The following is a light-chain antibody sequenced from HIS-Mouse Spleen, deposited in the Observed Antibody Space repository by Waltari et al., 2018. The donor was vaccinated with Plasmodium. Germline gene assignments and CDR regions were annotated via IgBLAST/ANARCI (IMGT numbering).Light chain of an antibody. CDR1: ISDVGAYTY. J-gene: IGLJ1*01. Sequence: QSALTQPRSVSGSPGPAVTIACTGTISDVGAYTYDSWYQQHPGKAPKLMISDVSKRPSGVPDRFSGSKSGNTASLTISGLQAEDEADYYCCSYAGSYTYVFGTGTKVTVL. CDR2: DVS. CDR3: CSYAGSYTYV. V-gene: IGLV2-11*01.